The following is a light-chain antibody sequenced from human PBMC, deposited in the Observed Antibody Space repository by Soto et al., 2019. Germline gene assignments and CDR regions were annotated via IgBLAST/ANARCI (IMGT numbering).Light chain of an antibody. Sequence: EIVLTQSPATLSLSPGERATLSCRASQSVSSYLAWYQQKPGQDPRLLLYDASNRATGIPARFSGSGSGTDFTLTISSLEPEDFAVYYCQQRSNWPRTLGQGTKLEIK. CDR2: DAS. J-gene: IGKJ2*01. CDR1: QSVSSY. V-gene: IGKV3-11*01. CDR3: QQRSNWPRT.